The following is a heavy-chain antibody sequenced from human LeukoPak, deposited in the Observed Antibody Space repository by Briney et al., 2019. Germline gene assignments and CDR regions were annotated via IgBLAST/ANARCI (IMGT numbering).Heavy chain of an antibody. CDR2: INHSGST. CDR3: ARVESGYSSSWYPSRRGYYFDY. Sequence: SETLSLTCAVYGGSFSGYYWSWIRQPPGKGLEWIGEINHSGSTNYNPSLTSRVTISVDTSKNQFSLKLSSVTAADTAVYYCARVESGYSSSWYPSRRGYYFDYWGQGTLVTVSS. J-gene: IGHJ4*02. CDR1: GGSFSGYY. V-gene: IGHV4-34*01. D-gene: IGHD6-13*01.